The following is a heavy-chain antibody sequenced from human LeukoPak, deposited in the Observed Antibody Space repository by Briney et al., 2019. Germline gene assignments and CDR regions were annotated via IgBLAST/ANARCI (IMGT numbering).Heavy chain of an antibody. CDR3: ARDNRAAGHFDY. CDR2: IRYDGSNK. D-gene: IGHD6-13*01. J-gene: IGHJ4*02. CDR1: GFTFSSYG. V-gene: IGHV3-30*02. Sequence: PGGSLRLSCAASGFTFSSYGMHWVRQAPGKGLEWVAFIRYDGSNKYYADSVKGRFTISRDNSKNTLYLQMNSLRAEDTAVYYCARDNRAAGHFDYWGQGTLVTVSS.